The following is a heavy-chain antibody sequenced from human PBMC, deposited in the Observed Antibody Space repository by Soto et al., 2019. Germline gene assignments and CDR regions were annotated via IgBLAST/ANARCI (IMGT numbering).Heavy chain of an antibody. V-gene: IGHV1-2*04. CDR1: GYTFTGYY. CDR3: AREMATTMGFGS. J-gene: IGHJ4*02. Sequence: ASVKVSCKASGYTFTGYYMHWVRQAPGQGLEWMGWINPNSGGTNYAQKFPGWVTMTRDTSISTAYMELSRLRSDDTAVYYCAREMATTMGFGSWGQGTLVTVSS. CDR2: INPNSGGT. D-gene: IGHD5-18*01.